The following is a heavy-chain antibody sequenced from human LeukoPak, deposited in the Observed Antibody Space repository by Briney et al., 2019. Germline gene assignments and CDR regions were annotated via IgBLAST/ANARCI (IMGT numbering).Heavy chain of an antibody. J-gene: IGHJ5*02. D-gene: IGHD2-2*02. Sequence: SETLSLTCTVSGGSISSHYWSWIRQPPGKGLEWIGYVENYGRTECIPSLQSRVTLSVDTSKNQFSLKLSSVTAADTAVYYCARAARIVVVPAAIGWFDPWGQGTLVTVSS. CDR1: GGSISSHY. CDR2: VENYGRT. V-gene: IGHV4-59*11. CDR3: ARAARIVVVPAAIGWFDP.